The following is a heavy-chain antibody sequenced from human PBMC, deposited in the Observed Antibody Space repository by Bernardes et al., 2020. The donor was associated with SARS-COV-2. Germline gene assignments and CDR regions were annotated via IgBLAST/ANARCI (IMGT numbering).Heavy chain of an antibody. Sequence: SVKVSCKASGGTFSSYAISWVRQAPGQGLEWMGGIIPIFGTANYAQKFQGRVTITADESTSTAYMELSSLRSEDTAVYYCARDSWYYDSSGYHNKRYYYYGMDVWCQGTTVTVSS. D-gene: IGHD3-22*01. J-gene: IGHJ6*02. CDR2: IIPIFGTA. CDR1: GGTFSSYA. V-gene: IGHV1-69*13. CDR3: ARDSWYYDSSGYHNKRYYYYGMDV.